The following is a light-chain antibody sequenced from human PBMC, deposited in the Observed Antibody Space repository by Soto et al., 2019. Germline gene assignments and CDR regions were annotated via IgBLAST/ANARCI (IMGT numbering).Light chain of an antibody. CDR3: QQYNDWPQT. Sequence: EIVSTQSPATLSVSPGERATLSCRASQSVSSNLAWYQQMPGQAPRLLIYGASTRATGLPARFSGSGSGTEFTLTIRSLQSEDFAVYYCQQYNDWPQTFGQGTKVDIK. CDR1: QSVSSN. J-gene: IGKJ1*01. V-gene: IGKV3-15*01. CDR2: GAS.